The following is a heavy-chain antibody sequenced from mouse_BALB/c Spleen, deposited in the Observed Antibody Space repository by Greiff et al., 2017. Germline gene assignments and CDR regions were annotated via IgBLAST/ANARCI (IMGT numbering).Heavy chain of an antibody. D-gene: IGHD4-1*01. CDR2: INPSTGYT. Sequence: QVQLQQSGAELAKPGASVKMSCKASGYTFTSYWMHWVKQRPGQGLEWIGYINPSTGYTEYNQKFKDKATLTADKSSSTAYMQLSSLKSEDSAVYYCARGNWDGFAYWGQGTLVTVSA. CDR1: GYTFTSYW. V-gene: IGHV1-7*01. CDR3: ARGNWDGFAY. J-gene: IGHJ3*01.